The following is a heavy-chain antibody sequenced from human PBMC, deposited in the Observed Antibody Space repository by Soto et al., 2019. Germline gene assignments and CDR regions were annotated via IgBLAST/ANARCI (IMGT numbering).Heavy chain of an antibody. CDR3: ARHGAF. Sequence: QMQLQESGPGLVKPSETLSLTCTVSNGSISTTRYNWGWIRQSPGKGLEWIGTIYYTGSTSYNPSLKSRVPIAVDTSKNQFSLKLASVTAADTAVYYCARHGAFWGQGTLVIVSS. CDR1: NGSISTTRYN. J-gene: IGHJ4*02. D-gene: IGHD3-10*01. V-gene: IGHV4-39*01. CDR2: IYYTGST.